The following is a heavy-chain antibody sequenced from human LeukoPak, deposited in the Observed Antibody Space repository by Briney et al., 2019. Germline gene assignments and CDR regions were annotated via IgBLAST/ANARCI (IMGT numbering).Heavy chain of an antibody. CDR2: MNPNSGNT. CDR1: GYTFTSYD. Sequence: GASVKVSCKASGYTFTSYDINWVRQATGQGLEWMGWMNPNSGNTGYAQKFQGRVTITRNTSISTAYMELSSLRSEDTAVYYCARGPSNAGAYYYYYYMDVWGKGTTVTVSS. V-gene: IGHV1-8*03. CDR3: ARGPSNAGAYYYYYYMDV. D-gene: IGHD2/OR15-2a*01. J-gene: IGHJ6*03.